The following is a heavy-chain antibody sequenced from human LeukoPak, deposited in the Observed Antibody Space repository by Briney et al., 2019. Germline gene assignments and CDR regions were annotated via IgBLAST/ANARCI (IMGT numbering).Heavy chain of an antibody. CDR3: ARDPGGIHSY. CDR2: ISGSGRTT. CDR1: GFTFSSFE. V-gene: IGHV3-23*01. Sequence: PGGSLRLSCAASGFTFSSFEMNWVRQAPGKGLEWVSSISGSGRTTYHADSVQGRFTISRDNSKNMVYLQMNSLRDEDTAVYYCARDPGGIHSYWGQGTLVTVSS. D-gene: IGHD1-26*01. J-gene: IGHJ4*02.